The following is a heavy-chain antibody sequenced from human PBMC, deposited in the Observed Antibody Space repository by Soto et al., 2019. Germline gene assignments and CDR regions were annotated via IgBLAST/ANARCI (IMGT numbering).Heavy chain of an antibody. CDR2: ISGSGGST. CDR1: GFTFSSYA. Sequence: EVQLLESGGGLVQPGGSLRLSCAASGFTFSSYAMSWVRQAPGKGLEWVSAISGSGGSTYYADSVKGRFTISRDNSKKELYLQMNRLRAEATAVYYCATTAGIYYYYGMDVWGRGTTVTVSS. J-gene: IGHJ6*02. D-gene: IGHD6-13*01. CDR3: ATTAGIYYYYGMDV. V-gene: IGHV3-23*01.